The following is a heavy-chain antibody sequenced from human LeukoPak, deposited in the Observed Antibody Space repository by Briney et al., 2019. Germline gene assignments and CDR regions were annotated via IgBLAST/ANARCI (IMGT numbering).Heavy chain of an antibody. CDR3: AKELGYYYYGMDV. Sequence: GSSVKVSCKASGGTFTSYGISWVRQAPGQGLXXMGWISAYNGNTNYAQKLQGRVTMTTDTSTSTAYMELRSLRSDDTAVYYCAKELGYYYYGMDVWGQGTTVTVSS. CDR2: ISAYNGNT. V-gene: IGHV1-18*01. D-gene: IGHD7-27*01. CDR1: GGTFTSYG. J-gene: IGHJ6*02.